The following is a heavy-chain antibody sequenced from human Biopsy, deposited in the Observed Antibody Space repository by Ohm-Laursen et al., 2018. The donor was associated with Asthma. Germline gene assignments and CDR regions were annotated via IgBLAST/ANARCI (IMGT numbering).Heavy chain of an antibody. Sequence: TLSLTWPVSGGSISSGGYSWSWIRQPPGKGLEWIGYIYHSGSTYYNPSLKSRVTISVVRSKNQFSLKMSSMTAADTAVYYCARVKDGYNFDFWGQGTLVTVSS. D-gene: IGHD5-24*01. CDR2: IYHSGST. J-gene: IGHJ4*02. V-gene: IGHV4-30-2*01. CDR3: ARVKDGYNFDF. CDR1: GGSISSGGYS.